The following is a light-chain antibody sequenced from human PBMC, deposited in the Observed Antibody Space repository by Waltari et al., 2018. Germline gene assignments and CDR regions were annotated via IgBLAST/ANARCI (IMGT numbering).Light chain of an antibody. J-gene: IGKJ1*01. Sequence: SCRASQSVRKYLAWYQQRPGQAPRLLIYDASTRATGIPDRFSGNGFGTDFSLTISRLEPEDFAVYYCQKYESLPATFGQGTKVEIK. CDR3: QKYESLPAT. CDR1: QSVRKY. CDR2: DAS. V-gene: IGKV3-20*01.